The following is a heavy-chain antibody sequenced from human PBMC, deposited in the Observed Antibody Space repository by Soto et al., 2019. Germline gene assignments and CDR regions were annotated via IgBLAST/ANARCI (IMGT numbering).Heavy chain of an antibody. J-gene: IGHJ6*03. D-gene: IGHD4-17*01. V-gene: IGHV4-59*01. CDR1: GGSISSYY. CDR3: ARHPPTVTHYYYYYYMDV. Sequence: SETLSLTCTVSGGSISSYYWSWIRQPPGKGLEWIGYIYYSGSTNYNPSLKSRVTISVDTSKNQFSLKLSSVTAADTAVYYCARHPPTVTHYYYYYYMDVWGKGTTVTVSS. CDR2: IYYSGST.